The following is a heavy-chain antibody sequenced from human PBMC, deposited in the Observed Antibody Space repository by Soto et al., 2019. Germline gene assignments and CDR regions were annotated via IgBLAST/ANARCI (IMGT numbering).Heavy chain of an antibody. J-gene: IGHJ6*02. Sequence: GGSLRLSCAAYGFTFSGYSLNWVRQAPGKEIERVSTFRSSSSYIAYTDSVKRPFTISRDNAKNPPFLQVTSLRAEDTAVYYCARDQTIFGVTKTPGMDVWGQGTSVTVSS. CDR2: FRSSSSYI. CDR1: GFTFSGYS. D-gene: IGHD3-3*01. V-gene: IGHV3-21*01. CDR3: ARDQTIFGVTKTPGMDV.